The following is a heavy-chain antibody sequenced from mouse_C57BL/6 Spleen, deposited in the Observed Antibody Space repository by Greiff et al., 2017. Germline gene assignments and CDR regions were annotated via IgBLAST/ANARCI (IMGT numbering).Heavy chain of an antibody. D-gene: IGHD2-3*01. CDR1: GFTFSDYY. V-gene: IGHV5-16*01. CDR3: ARDRGWVYAMDY. CDR2: INYDGSST. J-gene: IGHJ4*01. Sequence: DVMLVESEGGLVQPGSSMKLSCTASGFTFSDYYMAWVRQVPEKGLEWVANINYDGSSTYYLDSLKSRFIISRDNAKNILYLQMSSLKSEDTATYYCARDRGWVYAMDYWGQGTSVTVSS.